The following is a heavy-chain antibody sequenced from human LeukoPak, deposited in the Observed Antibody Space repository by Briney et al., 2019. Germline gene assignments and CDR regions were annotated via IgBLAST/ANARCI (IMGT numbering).Heavy chain of an antibody. J-gene: IGHJ4*02. CDR2: ISWNSGSI. V-gene: IGHV3-9*01. CDR1: GFTFDDYA. CDR3: AKGSTAGVAGFSYYFDY. Sequence: SLRLSCAASGFTFDDYAMHWVRQAPGKGLEWVSGISWNSGSIGYADSVKGRFTISRDDAKNSLYLQMNSLRAEDTALYCCAKGSTAGVAGFSYYFDYWGQGTLVTVSS. D-gene: IGHD6-19*01.